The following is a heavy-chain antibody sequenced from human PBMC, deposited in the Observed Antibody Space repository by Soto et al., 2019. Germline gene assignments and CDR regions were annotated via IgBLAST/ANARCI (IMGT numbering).Heavy chain of an antibody. J-gene: IGHJ4*02. CDR2: ISYDGSNK. D-gene: IGHD3-22*01. V-gene: IGHV3-30*18. CDR1: GFTFSSYG. Sequence: GGSLRLSCAASGFTFSSYGMHWVRQAPGKGLEWVAVISYDGSNKYYADAVKGRFTISRDNSKNTLYLQMNSLRAEDTAVYYCAKGITYYYDSSGYHTPSDYWGQGTLVTVSS. CDR3: AKGITYYYDSSGYHTPSDY.